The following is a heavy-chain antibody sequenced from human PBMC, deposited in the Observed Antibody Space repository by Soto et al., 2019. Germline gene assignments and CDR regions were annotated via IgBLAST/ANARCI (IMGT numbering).Heavy chain of an antibody. J-gene: IGHJ4*02. CDR3: ARDRSGYVDY. V-gene: IGHV4-31*03. Sequence: SETLSLTCTVSGGSISSGGYYWSWIRQHPGKGLEWIGYIYYSGSTYYNQSLKSRVTISVDTSKNQFSLKLSSVTAADTAVYYCARDRSGYVDYWGQGTLVTVSA. CDR1: GGSISSGGYY. CDR2: IYYSGST. D-gene: IGHD3-3*01.